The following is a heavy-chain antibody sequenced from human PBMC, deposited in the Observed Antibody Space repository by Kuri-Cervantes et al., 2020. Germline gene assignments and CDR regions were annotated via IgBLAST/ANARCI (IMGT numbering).Heavy chain of an antibody. CDR1: GVTFNTET. V-gene: IGHV1-69*02. CDR3: ARGMRCSSTSCYLNYYYYGMDV. Sequence: SVKVSCKASGVTFNTETFSWVRQAPGQGLEWMGRIVPILGLPNYAQKFQGRVIITADHSTSTVHMELSSLSSEDTAMYYCARGMRCSSTSCYLNYYYYGMDVWGQGTTVTVSS. CDR2: IVPILGLP. J-gene: IGHJ6*02. D-gene: IGHD2-2*01.